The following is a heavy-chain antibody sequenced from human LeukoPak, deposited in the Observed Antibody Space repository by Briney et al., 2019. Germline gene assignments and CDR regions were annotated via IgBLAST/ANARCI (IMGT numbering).Heavy chain of an antibody. D-gene: IGHD5-18*01. CDR2: ISYDGSNK. CDR3: ANPHQKTAMDSYYYYGMDV. V-gene: IGHV3-30-3*01. Sequence: GGSLRLSCAASGFTFSSYAMHWVRQAPGKGLEWVAVISYDGSNKYYADSVKGRFTISRDNSKNTLYLQMNSLRAEDTAVYYCANPHQKTAMDSYYYYGMDVWGQGTTVTVSS. CDR1: GFTFSSYA. J-gene: IGHJ6*02.